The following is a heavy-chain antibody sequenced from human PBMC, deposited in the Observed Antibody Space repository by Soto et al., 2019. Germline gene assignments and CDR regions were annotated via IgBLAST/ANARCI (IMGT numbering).Heavy chain of an antibody. J-gene: IGHJ5*02. CDR2: FDPEDVKT. Sequence: ASVKVSCKVSGSTLIELSIHWVRQAPGKGLEWMGGFDPEDVKTIYAQKFQGRVTMTEDTSNNTAYMELSSLRSEDTAVYYCARDGGYDIVLVPADRKEENWFDPWGQGTLVTVSS. CDR1: GSTLIELS. CDR3: ARDGGYDIVLVPADRKEENWFDP. V-gene: IGHV1-24*01. D-gene: IGHD2-2*01.